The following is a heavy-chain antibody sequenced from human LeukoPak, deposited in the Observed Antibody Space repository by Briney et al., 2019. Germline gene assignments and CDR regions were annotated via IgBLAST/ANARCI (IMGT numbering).Heavy chain of an antibody. Sequence: SVKVSCKASGGTFSSHAISWVRQAPGQGLEWMGGIIPLFGTAHYAQKFQGRVTITTDESTSTVYMDLSSLRSEDTAVYYCAKSFYYDSSGYYNWNFDLWGRGTLVTVSS. CDR3: AKSFYYDSSGYYNWNFDL. V-gene: IGHV1-69*05. J-gene: IGHJ2*01. D-gene: IGHD3-22*01. CDR2: IIPLFGTA. CDR1: GGTFSSHA.